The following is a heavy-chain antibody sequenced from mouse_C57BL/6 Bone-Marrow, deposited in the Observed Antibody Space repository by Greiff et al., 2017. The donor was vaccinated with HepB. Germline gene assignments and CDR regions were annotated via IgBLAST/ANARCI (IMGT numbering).Heavy chain of an antibody. CDR2: IDPENGDT. CDR3: NDYYGSSYWYFDV. D-gene: IGHD1-1*01. Sequence: EVKVVESGAELVRPGASVKLSCTASGFNIKDDYMHWVKQRPEQGLEWIGWIDPENGDTEYASKFQGKATITADTSSNTAYLQLSSLTSEDTAVYYCNDYYGSSYWYFDVWGTGTTVTVSS. J-gene: IGHJ1*03. V-gene: IGHV14-4*01. CDR1: GFNIKDDY.